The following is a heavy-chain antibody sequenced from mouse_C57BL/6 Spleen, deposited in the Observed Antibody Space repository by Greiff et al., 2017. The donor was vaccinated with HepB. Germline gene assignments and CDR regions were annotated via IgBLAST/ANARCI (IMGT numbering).Heavy chain of an antibody. V-gene: IGHV14-4*01. CDR3: TTGYYGSSYEEAMDY. D-gene: IGHD1-1*01. CDR2: IDPENGDT. CDR1: GFNIKDDY. Sequence: VQLQQSGAELVRPGASVKLSCTASGFNIKDDYMHWVKQRPEQGLEWIGWIDPENGDTEYASKFQGKAPITADTSSNTAYLQLSSLTSEDTAVYYCTTGYYGSSYEEAMDYWGQGTSVTVSS. J-gene: IGHJ4*01.